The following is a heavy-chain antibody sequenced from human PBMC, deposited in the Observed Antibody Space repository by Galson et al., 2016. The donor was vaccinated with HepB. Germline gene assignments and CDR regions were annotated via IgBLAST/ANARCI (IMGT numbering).Heavy chain of an antibody. CDR3: ARDLTMVTTGWFDP. CDR1: GGSMSTYY. J-gene: IGHJ5*02. D-gene: IGHD5-18*01. Sequence: SETLSLTCTVSGGSMSTYYWSWIRQPPGKGLEWIGSTNYSPSLKSRVTISVDTSRNQFSLKLSSVTAADTAVYYCARDLTMVTTGWFDPWGQGTLVTVSS. CDR2: ST. V-gene: IGHV4-59*01.